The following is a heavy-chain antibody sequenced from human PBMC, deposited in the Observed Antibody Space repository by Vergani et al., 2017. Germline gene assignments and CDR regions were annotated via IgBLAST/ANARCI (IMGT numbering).Heavy chain of an antibody. Sequence: EVQLVESGGGLVQPGGSLRLSCAASGFTFSSYWMSWVRQAPGKGLEWVANIKQDGSEKYYVDSVKGRFTISRDNAKNSLYLQMNSLRAEDTAVYYCARAPGEHGYSYGWGYDYWGQGTLVTVSS. CDR3: ARAPGEHGYSYGWGYDY. J-gene: IGHJ4*02. D-gene: IGHD5-18*01. CDR2: IKQDGSEK. V-gene: IGHV3-7*01. CDR1: GFTFSSYW.